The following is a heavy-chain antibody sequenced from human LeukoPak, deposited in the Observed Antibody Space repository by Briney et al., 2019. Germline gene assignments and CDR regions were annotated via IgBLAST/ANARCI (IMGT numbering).Heavy chain of an antibody. Sequence: PGGSLRLSCGASGFTFSSYTMNWVRQPPGKGLEWGSSISGSSRHKYYADSVKGRFTISRDNAKNSLYLQMNALRAGDTAVYYCARTANFAAGYYIDYWGQGTLVTVSS. J-gene: IGHJ4*02. CDR1: GFTFSSYT. D-gene: IGHD6-13*01. CDR3: ARTANFAAGYYIDY. V-gene: IGHV3-21*01. CDR2: ISGSSRHK.